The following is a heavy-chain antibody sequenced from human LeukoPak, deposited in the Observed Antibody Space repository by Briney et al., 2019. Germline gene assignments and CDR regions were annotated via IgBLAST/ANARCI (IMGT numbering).Heavy chain of an antibody. CDR2: ISAYNGNT. V-gene: IGHV1-18*01. J-gene: IGHJ5*02. D-gene: IGHD2-15*01. CDR1: GYTFTSYG. CDR3: ARGPPEYCSGGSCYSGRNWIDP. Sequence: ASVKASCKASGYTFTSYGISWVRQAPGQGLEWMGWISAYNGNTNYAQKLQGRVTMTTDTSTSTAYMELRSLRSDDTAVYYCARGPPEYCSGGSCYSGRNWIDPWGQGTLVTVSS.